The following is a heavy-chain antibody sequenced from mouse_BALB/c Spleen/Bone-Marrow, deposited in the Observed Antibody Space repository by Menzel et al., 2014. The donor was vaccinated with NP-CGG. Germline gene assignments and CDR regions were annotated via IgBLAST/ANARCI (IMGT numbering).Heavy chain of an antibody. D-gene: IGHD2-14*01. J-gene: IGHJ3*01. CDR1: GFTFSALG. Sequence: EVQGVESGGDLVQPGGSRKLSCAASGFTFSALGMHWVRQAPERGLEWVAYIISGSNTIYYSDKVKGRFTISRDNPKNTLFLQMTSLRSEDTAMYYCARSRYDVGWFAYWGQGTLVTVSA. V-gene: IGHV5-17*02. CDR2: IISGSNTI. CDR3: ARSRYDVGWFAY.